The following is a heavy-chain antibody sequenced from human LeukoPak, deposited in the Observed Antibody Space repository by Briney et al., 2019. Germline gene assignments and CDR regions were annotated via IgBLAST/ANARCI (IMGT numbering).Heavy chain of an antibody. J-gene: IGHJ6*03. V-gene: IGHV1-69*13. CDR2: IIPMFGTT. Sequence: SVKVSCKASGGTFISYGITWVRQAPGQGLEWMGGIIPMFGTTNYAQNFQGRVTITADESTSTASMEVSSLRSEDTAMYYRAKGKARAIPATAKAYYYLDVWGTGTTVTVSS. D-gene: IGHD6-13*01. CDR1: GGTFISYG. CDR3: AKGKARAIPATAKAYYYLDV.